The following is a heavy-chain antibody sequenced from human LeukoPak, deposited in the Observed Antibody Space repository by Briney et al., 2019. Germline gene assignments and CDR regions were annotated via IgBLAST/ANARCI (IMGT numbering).Heavy chain of an antibody. Sequence: GGSLRLSCAASGFIFDDYGMTWVRQAPGKGLEWVSGITWNGGYTGYADSVKGRFTISRDNAKNSLYLQMNSLRAEDTAVYYCAKDARRSADYWGQGTLVTVSS. CDR1: GFIFDDYG. CDR2: ITWNGGYT. CDR3: AKDARRSADY. D-gene: IGHD6-13*01. J-gene: IGHJ4*02. V-gene: IGHV3-20*04.